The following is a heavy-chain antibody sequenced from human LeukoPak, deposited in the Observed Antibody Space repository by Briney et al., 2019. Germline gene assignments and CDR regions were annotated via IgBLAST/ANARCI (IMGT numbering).Heavy chain of an antibody. V-gene: IGHV1-8*01. J-gene: IGHJ4*02. CDR3: ARDSDTFYFDY. D-gene: IGHD3-16*01. CDR1: GYTFTSYD. CDR2: MNPNSGNT. Sequence: GASVKVSCKASGYTFTSYDINWVRQATGQGLEWMGWMNPNSGNTGYAQKFQGRVTMTRNTSISTAYMELSRLRSDDTAVYYCARDSDTFYFDYWGQGTLVTVSS.